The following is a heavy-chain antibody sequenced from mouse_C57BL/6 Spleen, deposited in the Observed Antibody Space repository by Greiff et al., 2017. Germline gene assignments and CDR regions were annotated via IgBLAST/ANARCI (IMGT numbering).Heavy chain of an antibody. CDR3: VREGIYYYGSPYFDY. D-gene: IGHD1-1*01. CDR1: GFTFNTYA. CDR2: IRSKSSNYAT. Sequence: DVMLVESGGGLVQPKGSLKLSCAASGFTFNTYAMHWVRQAPGKGLEWVARIRSKSSNYATYYADSVKDRFTISRDDSQSMLYLQMNNLKTEDTAMYYCVREGIYYYGSPYFDYWGQGTTLTVSS. V-gene: IGHV10-3*01. J-gene: IGHJ2*01.